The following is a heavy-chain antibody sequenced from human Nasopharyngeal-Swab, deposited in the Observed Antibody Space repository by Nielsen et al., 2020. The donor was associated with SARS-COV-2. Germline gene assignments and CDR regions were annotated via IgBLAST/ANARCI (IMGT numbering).Heavy chain of an antibody. CDR2: IVVGSGNT. Sequence: SVKVSCKASGFTFTSSAVQWVRQARGQRLEWIGWIVVGSGNTNYAQKFQERVTITRHMSTSTAFMELSSLRSEDTAVYYCAAPSCRGSYCHDAFDIWGQGTMVTVSS. CDR3: AAPSCRGSYCHDAFDI. CDR1: GFTFTSSA. D-gene: IGHD1-26*01. V-gene: IGHV1-58*01. J-gene: IGHJ3*02.